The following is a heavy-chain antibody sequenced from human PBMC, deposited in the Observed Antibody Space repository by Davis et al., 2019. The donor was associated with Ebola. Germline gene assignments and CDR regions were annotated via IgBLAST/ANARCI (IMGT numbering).Heavy chain of an antibody. D-gene: IGHD3-22*01. J-gene: IGHJ3*02. CDR3: ARNRREVNYDSGGGSFDI. V-gene: IGHV1-46*01. Sequence: ASVKVSCKVFGYTFTSFYMHWVRQAPGQGLEWMGAINPNGGGTGYAQKFQGRVTVTRDTSTSTVYMELGSLRSEDTAVYYCARNRREVNYDSGGGSFDIWGQGTMVTVSS. CDR1: GYTFTSFY. CDR2: INPNGGGT.